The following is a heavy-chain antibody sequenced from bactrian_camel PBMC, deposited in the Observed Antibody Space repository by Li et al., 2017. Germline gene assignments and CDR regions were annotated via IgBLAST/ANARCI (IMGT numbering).Heavy chain of an antibody. Sequence: VQLVESGGGSVQAGGSLRLSCAASGYTYSSVCMGWFRQAPGKEREAVAAIDSDGASIYLDSMKGRFTISQEDAHNTFYLQMKSLKVEDAAMYYCATTGFDFWGQGTQVTVS. D-gene: IGHD5*01. V-gene: IGHV3S26*01. J-gene: IGHJ6*01. CDR2: IDSDGAS. CDR1: GYTYSSVC. CDR3: ATTGFDF.